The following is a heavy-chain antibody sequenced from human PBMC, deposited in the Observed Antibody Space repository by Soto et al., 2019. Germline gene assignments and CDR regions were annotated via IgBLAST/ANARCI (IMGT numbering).Heavy chain of an antibody. Sequence: QMQLVESGGGVVQHGRSLRLSCAASGFTFSNYALHWVRQAPGKGLEWVSVISDDGSNKYYADSVKGRFTISRDNSKNTLYLQMNSLRAEDTAVYYCARDRFASSWSYFDYWGQGTPVTVSS. V-gene: IGHV3-30-3*01. CDR2: ISDDGSNK. CDR1: GFTFSNYA. J-gene: IGHJ4*02. D-gene: IGHD6-13*01. CDR3: ARDRFASSWSYFDY.